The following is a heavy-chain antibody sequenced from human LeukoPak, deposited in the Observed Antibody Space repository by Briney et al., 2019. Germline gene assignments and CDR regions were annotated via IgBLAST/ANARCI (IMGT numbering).Heavy chain of an antibody. V-gene: IGHV3-23*01. CDR3: ARERIYYGSDYYFDY. CDR1: GFTFSSYA. D-gene: IGHD3-10*01. Sequence: GGSLRLSCAASGFTFSSYAMSWVRQAPGKGLEWVSAISGSGGSTYYADSVKGRFTISRDNSKNTLYLQMNSLRAEGTAVYYCARERIYYGSDYYFDYWGQGTLVTVSS. CDR2: ISGSGGST. J-gene: IGHJ4*02.